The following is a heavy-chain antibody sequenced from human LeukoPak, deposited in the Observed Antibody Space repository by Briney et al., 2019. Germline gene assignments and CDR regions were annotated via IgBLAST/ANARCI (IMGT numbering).Heavy chain of an antibody. CDR2: IKQDGSKK. V-gene: IGHV3-7*03. Sequence: GGSLRLSCAASESIFSSSWMSWVRQAPGKGLEWVANIKQDGSKKNYVDSVKGQFTISRDNAKNSLFLQMNSLRAEDTAVYYCARDPAYGALDYWGQGTLVTVSS. J-gene: IGHJ4*02. D-gene: IGHD4-17*01. CDR3: ARDPAYGALDY. CDR1: ESIFSSSW.